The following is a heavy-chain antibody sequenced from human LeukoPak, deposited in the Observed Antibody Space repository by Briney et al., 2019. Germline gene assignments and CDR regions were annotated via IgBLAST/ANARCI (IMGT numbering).Heavy chain of an antibody. CDR2: ISGSGGGT. Sequence: GGSLRLSCAASGFTFSSYAMSWVRQAPGKGLEWVSAISGSGGGTYYADSVKGRFTISRDNSKNTLYLQMNSLRAEDTAVYYCAKDLLEQWLAYWGQGTLVTVSS. D-gene: IGHD6-19*01. CDR1: GFTFSSYA. V-gene: IGHV3-23*01. J-gene: IGHJ4*02. CDR3: AKDLLEQWLAY.